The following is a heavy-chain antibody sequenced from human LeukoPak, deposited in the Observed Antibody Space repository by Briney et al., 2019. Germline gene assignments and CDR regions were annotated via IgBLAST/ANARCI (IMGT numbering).Heavy chain of an antibody. CDR1: GGSFSGYY. V-gene: IGHV4-34*01. CDR2: INHSGST. J-gene: IGHJ4*02. Sequence: SETLSLTCAVYGGSFSGYYWSWIRQPPGKGLEWIGEINHSGSTNYNPSLKSRVTISVDTSKNQFSLKLSPVTAADTAVYYCARPRSGSYSYWGQGTLVTVSS. D-gene: IGHD1-26*01. CDR3: ARPRSGSYSY.